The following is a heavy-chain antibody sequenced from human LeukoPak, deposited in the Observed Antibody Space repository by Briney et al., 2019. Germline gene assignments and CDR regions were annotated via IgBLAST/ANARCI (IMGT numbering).Heavy chain of an antibody. J-gene: IGHJ6*02. CDR2: INPSGGST. D-gene: IGHD2-2*01. CDR1: GYTFTSSY. V-gene: IGHV1-46*01. Sequence: ASVKVSCKASGYTFTSSYMHWVRQAPGQGLEWMGIINPSGGSTSYAQKFQGRVTMTRDTSTSTVYMELSSLRSEDTAVYHCARELRLGYAQYYYYYYGMDVWGQGTTVTVSS. CDR3: ARELRLGYAQYYYYYYGMDV.